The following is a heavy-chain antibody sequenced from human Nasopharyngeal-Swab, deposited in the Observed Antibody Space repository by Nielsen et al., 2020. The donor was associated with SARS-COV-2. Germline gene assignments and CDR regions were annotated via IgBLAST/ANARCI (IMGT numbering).Heavy chain of an antibody. V-gene: IGHV3-20*03. CDR2: INWNGGMT. D-gene: IGHD1-7*01. Sequence: WIRQPPGKGLEWVSGINWNGGMTAYADSVNGRFTISRDNAKNSLYLQMNTLTADDTALYYCARARSGTLDFWGQGTLVTVSS. J-gene: IGHJ4*02. CDR3: ARARSGTLDF.